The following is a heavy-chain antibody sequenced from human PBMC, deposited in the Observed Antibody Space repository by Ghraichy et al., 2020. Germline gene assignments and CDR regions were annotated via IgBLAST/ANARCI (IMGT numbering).Heavy chain of an antibody. CDR3: ARGRRMVRGVHGWFDP. V-gene: IGHV4-34*01. CDR2: INHSGST. CDR1: GGSFSGYY. J-gene: IGHJ5*02. Sequence: SETLSLTCAVYGGSFSGYYWSWIRQPPGKGLEWIGEINHSGSTNYNPSLKSRVTISVDTSKNQFSLKLSSVTAADTAVYYCARGRRMVRGVHGWFDPWGQGTLVTVSS. D-gene: IGHD3-10*01.